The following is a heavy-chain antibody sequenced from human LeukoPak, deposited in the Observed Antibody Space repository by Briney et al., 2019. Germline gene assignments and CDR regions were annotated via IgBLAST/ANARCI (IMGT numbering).Heavy chain of an antibody. D-gene: IGHD2-15*01. Sequence: ASVKVSCKASGGTFSSYAISWVRQAPGQGLEWMGGIIPIFGTANYAQKFQGRVTITADKSTSTAYMELSSVRSEDTAVYYCAQVLGYAFDIWGQGTMVTVSS. CDR2: IIPIFGTA. J-gene: IGHJ3*02. CDR1: GGTFSSYA. CDR3: AQVLGYAFDI. V-gene: IGHV1-69*06.